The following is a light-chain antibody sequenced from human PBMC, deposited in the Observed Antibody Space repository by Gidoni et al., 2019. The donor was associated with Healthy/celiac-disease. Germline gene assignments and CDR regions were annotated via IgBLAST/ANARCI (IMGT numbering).Light chain of an antibody. V-gene: IGKV4-1*01. J-gene: IGKJ3*01. CDR1: QSVLYSSNHKNY. CDR2: WAS. CDR3: QQYYSTPF. Sequence: DIVMTQSPDSLAVSLGERATIHCKSSQSVLYSSNHKNYLAWYQQKPGQPPKLLIYWASTRESGVPDRFSGSGSGTDFTLTISSLQAEDVAVYYCQQYYSTPFFXPXTKVDIK.